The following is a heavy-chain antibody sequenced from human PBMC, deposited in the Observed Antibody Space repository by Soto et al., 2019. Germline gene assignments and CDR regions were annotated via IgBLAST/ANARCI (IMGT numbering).Heavy chain of an antibody. D-gene: IGHD1-26*01. CDR2: IYRSGTT. CDR1: NFSISSGYY. Sequence: PSETLSLTCVVSNFSISSGYYWGWIRQSPGKGLEWIASIYRSGTTSYNPSLKSRVTISVDPSKNQFSLMLTAVTAADTAVYYCARTHSGSYYSVFNYWGRGSLDTVSS. CDR3: ARTHSGSYYSVFNY. V-gene: IGHV4-38-2*01. J-gene: IGHJ4*02.